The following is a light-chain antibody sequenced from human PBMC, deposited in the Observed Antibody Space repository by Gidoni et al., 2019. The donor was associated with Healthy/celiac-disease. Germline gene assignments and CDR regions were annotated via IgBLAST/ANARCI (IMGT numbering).Light chain of an antibody. V-gene: IGLV3-1*01. CDR2: QDS. Sequence: SYELTQPPSVSVSPGQTASITCSGDKLGDKYACWYQQKPGQSPVLVSYQDSKRPSGIPERFSRSNSGNTATLTISGTQAMDEADYYCQAWDSSTAGAVFGGWTKLTVL. J-gene: IGLJ2*01. CDR1: KLGDKY. CDR3: QAWDSSTAGAV.